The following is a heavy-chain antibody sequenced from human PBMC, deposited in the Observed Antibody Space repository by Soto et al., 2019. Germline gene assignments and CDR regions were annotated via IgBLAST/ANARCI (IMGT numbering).Heavy chain of an antibody. CDR1: GGSMSEYF. V-gene: IGHV4-59*01. J-gene: IGHJ4*02. D-gene: IGHD3-10*01. CDR3: ARDGYDGSGSPYPAY. CDR2: VYYLGST. Sequence: SETLSLTCTVSGGSMSEYFWSWIRQAPGKGLEWIGYVYYLGSTDYNPSLKSRVTISVDTSKRQFSLKPSSVTVADTAVYYCARDGYDGSGSPYPAYWGPGAQVTVSS.